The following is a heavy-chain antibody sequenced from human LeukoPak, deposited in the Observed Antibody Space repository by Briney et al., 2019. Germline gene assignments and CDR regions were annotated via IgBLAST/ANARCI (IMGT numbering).Heavy chain of an antibody. Sequence: PSETLSLTCTVSGDPISSSIYYWGWIRQPPGKGLEWIGSIYYSGRTYYNPSLKSRVTMSVDTSKNQFSLRLSSVTAADTAVYYCARLGDIGTFYSPGYWGQGTLVTVSS. D-gene: IGHD1-26*01. J-gene: IGHJ4*02. CDR3: ARLGDIGTFYSPGY. CDR2: IYYSGRT. CDR1: GDPISSSIYY. V-gene: IGHV4-39*01.